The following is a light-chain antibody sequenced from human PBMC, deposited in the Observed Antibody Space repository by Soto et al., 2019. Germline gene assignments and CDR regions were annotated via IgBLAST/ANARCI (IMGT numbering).Light chain of an antibody. CDR2: AAS. J-gene: IGKJ1*01. CDR1: QDINTY. CDR3: QQLNSYPRT. V-gene: IGKV1-9*01. Sequence: DIPLTQSPSFLSASVGDRVTITCRASQDINTYLAWYQQKPGKAPKLLIYAASTLQSAVPSRFSGGGSGTDFTLTISSLQPEDFATYSCQQLNSYPRTFGPGTKVEF.